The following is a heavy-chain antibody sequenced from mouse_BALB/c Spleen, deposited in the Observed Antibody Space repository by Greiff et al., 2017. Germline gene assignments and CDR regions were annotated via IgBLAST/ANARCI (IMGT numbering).Heavy chain of an antibody. CDR3: ARRYKNYAMDY. D-gene: IGHD2-14*01. Sequence: VQLKESGGGLVQPGGSLKLSCAASGFTFSSYTMSWVRQTPEKRLEWVAYISNGGGSTYYPDTVKGRFTISRDNAKNTLYLQMSSLKSEDTAMYYCARRYKNYAMDYWGQGTSVTVSS. V-gene: IGHV5-12-2*01. CDR2: ISNGGGST. CDR1: GFTFSSYT. J-gene: IGHJ4*01.